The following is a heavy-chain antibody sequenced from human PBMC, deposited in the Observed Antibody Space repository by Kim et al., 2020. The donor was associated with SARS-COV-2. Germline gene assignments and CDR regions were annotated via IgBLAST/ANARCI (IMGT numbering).Heavy chain of an antibody. CDR3: ARDSSTTPGDY. V-gene: IGHV3-48*02. D-gene: IGHD4-17*01. Sequence: MYYADSVKGRFTISRDNAKNSLYLQMDSPRDEDTAVYYCARDSSTTPGDYWGQGTLVTVSS. CDR2: M. J-gene: IGHJ4*02.